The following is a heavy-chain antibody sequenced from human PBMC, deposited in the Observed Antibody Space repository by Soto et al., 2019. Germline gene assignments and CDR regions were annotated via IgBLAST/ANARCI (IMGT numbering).Heavy chain of an antibody. D-gene: IGHD3-16*01. J-gene: IGHJ6*02. V-gene: IGHV3-30*19. CDR1: VFTFSIYG. Sequence: SLRLSLASSVFTFSIYGMHWVRESPCKWLEWVAVISYDGSNKYYADSVKGRFTISRDNSKNTLYLQMNSLRAEDTAVYYCARTMDRWDYYYYYGMDVWGQGTTVTVSS. CDR3: ARTMDRWDYYYYYGMDV. CDR2: ISYDGSNK.